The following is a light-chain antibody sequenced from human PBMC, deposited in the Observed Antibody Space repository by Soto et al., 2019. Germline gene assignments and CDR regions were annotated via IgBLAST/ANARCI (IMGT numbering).Light chain of an antibody. J-gene: IGKJ1*01. CDR1: QSVRSNY. V-gene: IGKV3-20*01. Sequence: EIVLTQSPGTLSLSPGERATLSCRASQSVRSNYLAWYQQKPGQAPRLLIYNSSTRATGIPDRFSGSGSGTDFTLTISRLEPEDFGLYYCQQYRDLPQTFGQGTQVEIK. CDR2: NSS. CDR3: QQYRDLPQT.